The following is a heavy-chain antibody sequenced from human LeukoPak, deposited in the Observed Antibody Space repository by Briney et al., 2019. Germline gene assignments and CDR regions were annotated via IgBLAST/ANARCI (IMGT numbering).Heavy chain of an antibody. V-gene: IGHV3-48*01. Sequence: GGSLRLSCAASGFSFSSYSMNWVRQAPGKGLEWVSYISSSSSTIYYADSVKGRFTISRDNAKNSLYLQMNSLSAADTAVYYCARPRVGATGWFDPWGQGTLVTVSS. J-gene: IGHJ5*02. CDR1: GFSFSSYS. CDR3: ARPRVGATGWFDP. D-gene: IGHD1-26*01. CDR2: ISSSSSTI.